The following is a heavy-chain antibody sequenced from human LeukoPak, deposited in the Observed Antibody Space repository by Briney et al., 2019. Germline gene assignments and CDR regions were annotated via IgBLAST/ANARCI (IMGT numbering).Heavy chain of an antibody. J-gene: IGHJ4*02. CDR1: GGSISSSTYY. D-gene: IGHD3-22*01. CDR2: IHYSGST. Sequence: SETLSLTCTASGGSISSSTYYWAWIRQPPGKGLEWTATIHYSGSTYYNPSLRSRVTLSVETSKNQFSLHLRSVTAADTAVYYCARLGGYYDPPDYWGRGTLVTVSS. CDR3: ARLGGYYDPPDY. V-gene: IGHV4-39*01.